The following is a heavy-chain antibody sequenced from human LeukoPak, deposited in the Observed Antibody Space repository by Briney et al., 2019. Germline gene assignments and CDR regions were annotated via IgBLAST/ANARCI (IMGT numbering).Heavy chain of an antibody. V-gene: IGHV1-69*13. J-gene: IGHJ5*02. Sequence: GASVKVSCKASGGTFSSYAISWVRQAPGQGLEWMGGIIPIFGTANYAQKFQGKVTITADESTSTAYMELSSLRSEDTAVYYCARDGASYGSPNNWFDPWGQGTLVTVSS. CDR3: ARDGASYGSPNNWFDP. D-gene: IGHD5-18*01. CDR1: GGTFSSYA. CDR2: IIPIFGTA.